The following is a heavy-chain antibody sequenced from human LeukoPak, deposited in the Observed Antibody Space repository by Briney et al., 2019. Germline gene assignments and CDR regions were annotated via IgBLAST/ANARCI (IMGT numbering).Heavy chain of an antibody. D-gene: IGHD3-16*01. CDR2: IHDDGTT. Sequence: GGSLRLSCAASGFTFSDFWMYWVRQAPGKELVWISNIHDDGTTAYADSVRGRFTISRDNAKNTLYLQMNSLRAEDTAVYYCARVRGGNWGQGTLVTVSS. CDR3: ARVRGGN. J-gene: IGHJ4*02. V-gene: IGHV3-74*01. CDR1: GFTFSDFW.